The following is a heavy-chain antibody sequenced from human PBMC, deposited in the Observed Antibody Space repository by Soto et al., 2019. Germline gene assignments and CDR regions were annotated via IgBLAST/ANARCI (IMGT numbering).Heavy chain of an antibody. CDR3: ARGGVVVAATVDY. CDR2: IKQDGSEK. Sequence: EVQLVESGGGLVQPGGSLRLSCAASGFTFSSYWMSWVRQAPGKGLEWVANIKQDGSEKYYVDSVKGRFTISRDNAKNSLYLQMNSLRAEDTAVYYCARGGVVVAATVDYWGQGTLVTVSS. J-gene: IGHJ4*02. D-gene: IGHD2-15*01. V-gene: IGHV3-7*04. CDR1: GFTFSSYW.